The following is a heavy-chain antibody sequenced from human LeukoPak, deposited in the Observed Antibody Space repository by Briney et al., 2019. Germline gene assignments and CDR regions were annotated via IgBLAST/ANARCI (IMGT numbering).Heavy chain of an antibody. CDR2: ISAYNGNT. J-gene: IGHJ3*02. CDR3: ARDYYDFWSGYGTGYDHDAFDI. Sequence: GASVKVSCKASGYTFTSYGISWVRQAPGQGLEWMGWISAYNGNTNYAQKLQGRVTMTTDTSTSTAYMELRSLRSDDTAVYYCARDYYDFWSGYGTGYDHDAFDIWGQGTMVTVSS. CDR1: GYTFTSYG. D-gene: IGHD3-3*01. V-gene: IGHV1-18*01.